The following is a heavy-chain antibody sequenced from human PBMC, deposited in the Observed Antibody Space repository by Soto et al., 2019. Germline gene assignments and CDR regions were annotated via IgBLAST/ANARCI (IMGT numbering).Heavy chain of an antibody. CDR2: ISGSGGST. V-gene: IGHV3-23*01. CDR1: GFTFSSYA. J-gene: IGHJ1*01. CDR3: AKIRYYYDSSGITEYFQH. D-gene: IGHD3-22*01. Sequence: GGSLRLSCAASGFTFSSYAMSWVRQAPGKGLEWVSAISGSGGSTYYADSVKGRFTISRDNSTNTLYLQMNSLRAEDTAVYYCAKIRYYYDSSGITEYFQHWGQGTLVTVSS.